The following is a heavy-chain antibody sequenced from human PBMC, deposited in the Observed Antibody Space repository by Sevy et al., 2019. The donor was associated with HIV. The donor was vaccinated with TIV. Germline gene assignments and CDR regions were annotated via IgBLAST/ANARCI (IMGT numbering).Heavy chain of an antibody. CDR2: VSGSGGST. V-gene: IGHV3-23*01. Sequence: GGSLRLSCAVSGFTFTSYAMNWVRQAPGKGLEWVSGVSGSGGSTYYADSVKGRFSISRDNSRNTLYLQINTLRAEDTVVYYCAREDIRVAGIGYYFHSWGQGTLVTVSS. D-gene: IGHD6-19*01. J-gene: IGHJ4*02. CDR1: GFTFTSYA. CDR3: AREDIRVAGIGYYFHS.